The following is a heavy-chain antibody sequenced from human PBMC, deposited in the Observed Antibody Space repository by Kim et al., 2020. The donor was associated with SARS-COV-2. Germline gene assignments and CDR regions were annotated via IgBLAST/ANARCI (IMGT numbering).Heavy chain of an antibody. CDR1: GFTFSSYS. CDR3: ARALVIAAAAYYYYGMDV. CDR2: ISSSSSYI. V-gene: IGHV3-21*01. Sequence: GGSLRLSCAASGFTFSSYSMNWVRQAPGKGLEWVSSISSSSSYIYYADSVKGRFTISRDNAKNSLYLQMNSLRAEDTAVYYCARALVIAAAAYYYYGMDVWGQGTTVTVSS. J-gene: IGHJ6*02. D-gene: IGHD6-13*01.